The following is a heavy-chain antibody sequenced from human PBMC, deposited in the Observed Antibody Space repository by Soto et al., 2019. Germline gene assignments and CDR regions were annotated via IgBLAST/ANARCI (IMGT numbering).Heavy chain of an antibody. V-gene: IGHV4-59*01. D-gene: IGHD3-22*01. CDR1: GGSISSYY. CDR3: AGQRAYYDSSGYSGHLDY. J-gene: IGHJ4*02. CDR2: IYYSGST. Sequence: SETLSLTCTVSGGSISSYYWSWIRQPPGKGLEWIGYIYYSGSTNYNPSLKSRVTISVDTSKNQFSLKLSPVTAADTAVDFYAGQRAYYDSSGYSGHLDYWGQGTLVTVSS.